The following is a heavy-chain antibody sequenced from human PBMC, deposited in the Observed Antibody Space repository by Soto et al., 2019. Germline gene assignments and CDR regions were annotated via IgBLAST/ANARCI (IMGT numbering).Heavy chain of an antibody. D-gene: IGHD3-10*01. CDR3: ARDGQLWFGYLNWFDP. CDR1: GFTFSSYG. Sequence: QVQLVESGGGVVQPGRSLRLSCAASGFTFSSYGMHWVRQAPGKGLEWVAVIWYDGSNKYYADSVKGRFTISRDNSKNTLYLQMNSLRAEDTAVYYCARDGQLWFGYLNWFDPWGQGTLVTVSS. CDR2: IWYDGSNK. V-gene: IGHV3-33*01. J-gene: IGHJ5*02.